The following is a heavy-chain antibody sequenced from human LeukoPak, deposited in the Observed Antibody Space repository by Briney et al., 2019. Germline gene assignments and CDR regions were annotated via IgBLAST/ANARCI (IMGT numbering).Heavy chain of an antibody. Sequence: GESLKISCKASGYSFTNYCIGWVRQMPGKGLEWMGLIYPRDSDTRYSPSFQGQVTISADKSISTAYLQWSSLKASDTAMYYCASGLRYSSSWYRDPIDYWGQGTLVTVSS. CDR1: GYSFTNYC. CDR2: IYPRDSDT. V-gene: IGHV5-51*01. CDR3: ASGLRYSSSWYRDPIDY. D-gene: IGHD6-13*01. J-gene: IGHJ4*02.